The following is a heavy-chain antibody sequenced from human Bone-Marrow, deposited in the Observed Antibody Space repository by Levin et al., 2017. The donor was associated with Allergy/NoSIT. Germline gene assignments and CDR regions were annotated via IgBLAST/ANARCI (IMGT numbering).Heavy chain of an antibody. D-gene: IGHD3-10*01. Sequence: PGESLKISCVTSGFTFHSYAFHWVRQAPGKGLRWVTIMSSDGTNKYFADSVKGRFTMSRDNSKNTVYLQMDSLRIDDTAVYYCARGTGSGSFLIDYWGQGTLVTVSS. CDR3: ARGTGSGSFLIDY. CDR2: MSSDGTNK. CDR1: GFTFHSYA. J-gene: IGHJ4*02. V-gene: IGHV3-30*03.